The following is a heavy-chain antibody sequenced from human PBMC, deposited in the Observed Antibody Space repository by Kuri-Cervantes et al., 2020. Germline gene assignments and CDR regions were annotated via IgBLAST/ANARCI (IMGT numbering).Heavy chain of an antibody. V-gene: IGHV3-23*01. CDR2: ISGSGGST. Sequence: GESLKISCAASGFTFSSYAMSWVRQAPGKGLEWVSAISGSGGSTYYADSVKGRFTISRDNSKNTLYLQMNSLRAEDTAVYYCAKTAGDSSGWSNFDYWGQGTLVTVSS. CDR1: GFTFSSYA. J-gene: IGHJ4*02. D-gene: IGHD6-19*01. CDR3: AKTAGDSSGWSNFDY.